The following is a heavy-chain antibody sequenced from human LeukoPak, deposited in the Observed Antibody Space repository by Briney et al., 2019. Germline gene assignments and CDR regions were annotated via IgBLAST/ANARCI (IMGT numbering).Heavy chain of an antibody. CDR2: ISYDGSNK. Sequence: GGSLRLSCAASGFTFGSYGMHWVRQAPGKGLEWVAVISYDGSNKYYADSVKGRFTISRDNSKNTLYLQMNSLRAEDTAVYYYAREGALTVTKDAFDIWGQGTMVTVSS. CDR3: AREGALTVTKDAFDI. CDR1: GFTFGSYG. D-gene: IGHD4-17*01. V-gene: IGHV3-30*03. J-gene: IGHJ3*02.